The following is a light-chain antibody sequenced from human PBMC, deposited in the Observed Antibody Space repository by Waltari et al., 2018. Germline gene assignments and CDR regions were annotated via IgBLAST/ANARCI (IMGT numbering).Light chain of an antibody. CDR2: GNS. J-gene: IGLJ2*01. CDR1: RSNIGAGYE. V-gene: IGLV1-40*01. CDR3: QSYDSSLSGSRV. Sequence: QSVLPHPPSVSGAPGQRVPISCTGTRSNIGAGYEIHWYQQPPGTAPKLLMYGNSNRPSGVPDRFSGSKSGTSASLAITGLQAEDEADYYCQSYDSSLSGSRVFGGGTKLTVL.